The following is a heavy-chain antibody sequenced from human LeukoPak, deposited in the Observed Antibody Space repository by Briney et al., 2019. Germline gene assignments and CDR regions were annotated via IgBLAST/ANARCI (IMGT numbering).Heavy chain of an antibody. J-gene: IGHJ4*02. V-gene: IGHV3-11*01. D-gene: IGHD3-10*01. Sequence: GGSLRPSCAASEFVFSDYYMSWIRQAPGKGLEWVSYISDSGSTIYYADSVKGRFTISRDNVKNSLYLQMNGLRAEDTAVYYCAREMEGDYGSGTFFDLWGQGNMVTVSS. CDR1: EFVFSDYY. CDR2: ISDSGSTI. CDR3: AREMEGDYGSGTFFDL.